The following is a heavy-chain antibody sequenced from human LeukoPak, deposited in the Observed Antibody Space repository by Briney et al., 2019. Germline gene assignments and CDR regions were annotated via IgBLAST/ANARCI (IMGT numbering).Heavy chain of an antibody. CDR3: AKDRQWLVLGVGDY. D-gene: IGHD6-19*01. V-gene: IGHV3-53*01. Sequence: GGSLRLSCAASGFTVSSNYMSWVRQAPEKGLEWVSIIYSDGTKYYADSVKGRFTISRDNSKNTLFLHMNTLRAEDTAVYYCAKDRQWLVLGVGDYWGQGTLVTVSS. J-gene: IGHJ4*02. CDR1: GFTVSSNY. CDR2: IYSDGTK.